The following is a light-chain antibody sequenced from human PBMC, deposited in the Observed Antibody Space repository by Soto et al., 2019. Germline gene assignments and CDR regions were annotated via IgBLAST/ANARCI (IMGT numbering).Light chain of an antibody. J-gene: IGLJ3*02. Sequence: QSALTQPASVSGSPGQSITISCTGTSSDVGGYNYVSWYQQHPGKVPKLMIYEVFRRPSGISDRFSGSKSGSTASLTISGLQAEDEADYYCCSYTPTSTFVFGGGTKVTVL. CDR3: CSYTPTSTFV. CDR2: EVF. V-gene: IGLV2-14*03. CDR1: SSDVGGYNY.